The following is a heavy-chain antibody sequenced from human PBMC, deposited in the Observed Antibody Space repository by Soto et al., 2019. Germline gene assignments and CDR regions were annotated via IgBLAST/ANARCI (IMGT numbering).Heavy chain of an antibody. CDR3: ARDGYSGRSDGFDI. CDR1: GFTFSAYT. D-gene: IGHD1-26*01. Sequence: QVQLVESGGGVVQPGRSLRPSCAASGFTFSAYTMHWVRQPPGKGLEWVAVISYDGNNERYTDPVKGRFTVSRDNSKSTLYLQMNSLKSEDTAVYYCARDGYSGRSDGFDIWGQGTMVTVSS. V-gene: IGHV3-30-3*01. CDR2: ISYDGNNE. J-gene: IGHJ3*02.